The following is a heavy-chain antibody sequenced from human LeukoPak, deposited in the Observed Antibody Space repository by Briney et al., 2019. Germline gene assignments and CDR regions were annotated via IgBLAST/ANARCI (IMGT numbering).Heavy chain of an antibody. D-gene: IGHD7-27*01. Sequence: PGGSLRLSCAASGFTVSSNYMSWVRQAPGKGLEWVSVIYSGGSTFYADSVKGRFTISRDNSKNTLYLQMNSLRAEDTAVYYCAKGDGNWGKFYFDYWGQGALVTVSS. CDR1: GFTVSSNY. CDR2: IYSGGST. J-gene: IGHJ4*02. V-gene: IGHV3-53*01. CDR3: AKGDGNWGKFYFDY.